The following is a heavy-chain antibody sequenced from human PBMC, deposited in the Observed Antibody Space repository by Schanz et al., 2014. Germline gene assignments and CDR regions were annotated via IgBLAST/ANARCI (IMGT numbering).Heavy chain of an antibody. CDR2: INQDGSEK. V-gene: IGHV3-7*03. CDR1: GFTFRSYA. CDR3: ARDLISSGWYG. D-gene: IGHD6-19*01. Sequence: EVQLLESGGGLVQPGGSLRLSCIGSGFTFRSYALGWVRQAPGKGLEWVANINQDGSEKYYVDSVKGRFTISRDNAKNSLYLQMNSLRVEDTAVYYCARDLISSGWYGWGQGTLVTVSS. J-gene: IGHJ4*02.